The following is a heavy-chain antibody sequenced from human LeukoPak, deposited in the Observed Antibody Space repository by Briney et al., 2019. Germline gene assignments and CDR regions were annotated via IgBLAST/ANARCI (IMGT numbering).Heavy chain of an antibody. CDR1: DYSISSAYY. CDR3: ARDQAYCGGDCYFDF. V-gene: IGHV4-38-2*02. CDR2: IYHSGST. Sequence: SETLSLTCAVSDYSISSAYYWGWIRPPPGEGLEWIGSIYHSGSTDYNPSLKSRVTISVDTSKNQFSLKLRSVTAADTAVYYCARDQAYCGGDCYFDFWGQGTLVTVSS. J-gene: IGHJ4*02. D-gene: IGHD2-21*02.